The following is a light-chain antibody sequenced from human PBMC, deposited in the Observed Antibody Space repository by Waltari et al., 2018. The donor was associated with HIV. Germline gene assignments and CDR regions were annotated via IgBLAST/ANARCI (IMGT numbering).Light chain of an antibody. CDR2: NNT. V-gene: IGLV1-44*01. J-gene: IGLJ2*01. CDR1: NSNVGSTS. Sequence: QSVLTQPPSASGTPGQRVTISCSGRNSNVGSTSVNWYRQVPGTAPKVLIYNNTQRPSGVPDRFSGSKSGNTASLAISGLRAEDEADYYCAVWDDSVSGEVVFGGGTKLTVL. CDR3: AVWDDSVSGEVV.